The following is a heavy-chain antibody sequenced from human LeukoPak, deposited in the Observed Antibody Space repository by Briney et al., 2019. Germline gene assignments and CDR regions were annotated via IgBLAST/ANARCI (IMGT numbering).Heavy chain of an antibody. CDR1: GYTLTELS. J-gene: IGHJ5*02. D-gene: IGHD6-13*01. Sequence: ASVKVSCKVSGYTLTELSMHWVRQAPGKGLEWMGGFDPEDGETIYAQKFQGRVTMTEDTSTDTAHMELSSLRSEDTAVYYCATVSLIAAAGTWWFDPWGQGTLVTVSS. CDR3: ATVSLIAAAGTWWFDP. V-gene: IGHV1-24*01. CDR2: FDPEDGET.